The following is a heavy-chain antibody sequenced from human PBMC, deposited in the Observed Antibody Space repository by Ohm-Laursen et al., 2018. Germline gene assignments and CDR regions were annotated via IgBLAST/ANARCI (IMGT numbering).Heavy chain of an antibody. V-gene: IGHV1-2*02. CDR3: ARENCGGDCYLDY. CDR2: INPHSGDT. J-gene: IGHJ4*02. D-gene: IGHD2-21*02. CDR1: GYTFTGYY. Sequence: GASVKVSCKVSGYTFTGYYMHWVRQAPGQGLEWMGWINPHSGDTNYAQKFQGRVTMTRDTSISTAYMQLSSLRSDDTAVYYCARENCGGDCYLDYWGQGTLVTVSS.